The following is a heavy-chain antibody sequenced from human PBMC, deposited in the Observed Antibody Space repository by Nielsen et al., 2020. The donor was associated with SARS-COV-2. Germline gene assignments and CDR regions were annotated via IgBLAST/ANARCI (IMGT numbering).Heavy chain of an antibody. CDR3: AGGLAVAGRGYFDY. Sequence: ASVKVSCKVSGGALTLFSMHWVRQAPGKGLEWMGGFDPEDGETIYAQKFQGRVTMTEDTSTDTAYMELSSLRSVDTAVYYCAGGLAVAGRGYFDYWGQGTLVTVSS. J-gene: IGHJ4*02. V-gene: IGHV1-24*01. D-gene: IGHD6-19*01. CDR1: GGALTLFS. CDR2: FDPEDGET.